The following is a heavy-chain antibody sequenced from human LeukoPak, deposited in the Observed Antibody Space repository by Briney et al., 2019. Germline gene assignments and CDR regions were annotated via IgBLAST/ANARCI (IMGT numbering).Heavy chain of an antibody. CDR2: IYYSGST. CDR1: GGSISSYY. D-gene: IGHD3-3*01. Sequence: SETLSLTCTVSGGSISSYYWSWIRQPPGKGLEWIGYIYYSGSTNYNPSLKSRVTISVDTSKNQFSLKLSSVTAADTAVYYCARSSVTIFGVVSLDQLHFDYWGQGALVTVSS. CDR3: ARSSVTIFGVVSLDQLHFDY. J-gene: IGHJ4*02. V-gene: IGHV4-59*08.